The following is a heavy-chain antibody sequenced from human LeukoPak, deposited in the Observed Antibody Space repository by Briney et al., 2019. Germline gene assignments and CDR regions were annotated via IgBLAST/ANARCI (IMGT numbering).Heavy chain of an antibody. V-gene: IGHV4-59*01. Sequence: SETLFLTCTVSGGSMTNYYWGWIRQPPGKGLEWIGYIYYSGSTSYNPSLKGRVTISVDTSNNQFSLKLSSVTAADTAVYYCARDKRGSYADYWGQGTLVTVSS. J-gene: IGHJ4*02. CDR1: GGSMTNYY. CDR2: IYYSGST. CDR3: ARDKRGSYADY. D-gene: IGHD1-26*01.